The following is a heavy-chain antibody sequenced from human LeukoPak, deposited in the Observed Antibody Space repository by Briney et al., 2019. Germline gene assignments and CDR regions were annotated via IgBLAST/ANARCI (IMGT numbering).Heavy chain of an antibody. CDR1: GYSFTSYW. J-gene: IGHJ6*03. D-gene: IGHD3-3*01. Sequence: GEFLKISCKGSGYSFTSYWIGWVRQMPGKGLEWMGIIYPGDSDTRYSPSFQGQVTISADKSISTAYLQWSSLRASDTAMYYCARRSSDFWSGPVEYYMDVWGKGTTVTVSS. V-gene: IGHV5-51*01. CDR2: IYPGDSDT. CDR3: ARRSSDFWSGPVEYYMDV.